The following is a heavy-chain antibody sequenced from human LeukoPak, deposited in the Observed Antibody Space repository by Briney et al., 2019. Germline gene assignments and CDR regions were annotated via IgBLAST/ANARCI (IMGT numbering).Heavy chain of an antibody. V-gene: IGHV3-21*01. Sequence: PGGSLRLSCAASGFTFSSYSMNWVRQAPGKGLEWVSSIRSSSSYIYYADSVKGRFTISRDNAKNSLYLQMNSLRAEDTAVYYCASSMVRGVIDYWGQGTLVTVSS. CDR2: IRSSSSYI. CDR3: ASSMVRGVIDY. J-gene: IGHJ4*02. D-gene: IGHD3-10*01. CDR1: GFTFSSYS.